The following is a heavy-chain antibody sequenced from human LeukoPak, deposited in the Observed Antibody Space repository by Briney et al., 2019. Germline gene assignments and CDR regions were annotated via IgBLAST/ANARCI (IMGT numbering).Heavy chain of an antibody. Sequence: SETLSLTCTVSGGSISSGSYYWSWIRQPAGKGLEWIGRIYTSGSTNYNPSPKSRVTISVDTSKNQFSLKLSSVTAADTAVYYCARRRTTVVTRLVRTWSWFDPWGQGTLVTVSS. J-gene: IGHJ5*02. CDR2: IYTSGST. D-gene: IGHD4-23*01. CDR3: ARRRTTVVTRLVRTWSWFDP. V-gene: IGHV4-61*02. CDR1: GGSISSGSYY.